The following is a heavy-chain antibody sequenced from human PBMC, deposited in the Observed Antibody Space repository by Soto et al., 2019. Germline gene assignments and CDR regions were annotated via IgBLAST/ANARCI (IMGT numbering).Heavy chain of an antibody. CDR3: AREKEAVSPYFDY. D-gene: IGHD2-15*01. CDR2: IYSSGST. CDR1: GGSISSYY. Sequence: SETLSLTCTVSGGSISSYYWTWIRQPAGKGLEWIGHIYSSGSTNYNPSLKSRVTMSVDTSKNQFSLKLTSVTAADTAVYYCAREKEAVSPYFDYWGQGTLVTVSS. V-gene: IGHV4-4*07. J-gene: IGHJ4*02.